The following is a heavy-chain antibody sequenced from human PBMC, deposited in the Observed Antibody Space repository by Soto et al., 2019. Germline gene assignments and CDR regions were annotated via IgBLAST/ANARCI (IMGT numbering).Heavy chain of an antibody. CDR3: ARDERPGERSSSIYSYYDMDA. CDR1: GGTFSSYA. V-gene: IGHV1-69*01. CDR2: IIPIFGTA. Sequence: QVPLVQSGAEVKKPGSSVKVSCKASGGTFSSYAISWVRQAPGQGLEWMGGIIPIFGTANYAQKFQGRVTITADESTITANMEVSRPRSEDKPVYYGARDERPGERSSSIYSYYDMDAWGQGTTVTVS. J-gene: IGHJ6*02. D-gene: IGHD6-13*01.